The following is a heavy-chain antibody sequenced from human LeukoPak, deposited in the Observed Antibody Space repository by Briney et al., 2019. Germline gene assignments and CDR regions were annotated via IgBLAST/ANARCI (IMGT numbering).Heavy chain of an antibody. Sequence: GRSLRLSCAASGFTFSSYGMHWARQAPGKGLEWVAVIWYDGSNKHYADSVKGRFTISRDNSKNTLYLQMNSLRAEDTAVYYCAREDGDYPYYFDYWGQGTLVTVSS. D-gene: IGHD4-17*01. V-gene: IGHV3-33*01. J-gene: IGHJ4*02. CDR2: IWYDGSNK. CDR1: GFTFSSYG. CDR3: AREDGDYPYYFDY.